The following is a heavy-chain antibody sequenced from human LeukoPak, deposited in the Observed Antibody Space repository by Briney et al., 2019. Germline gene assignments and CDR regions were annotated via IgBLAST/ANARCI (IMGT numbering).Heavy chain of an antibody. D-gene: IGHD3-9*01. V-gene: IGHV3-23*01. CDR3: AKWGDYDVLTGYYDSDY. CDR1: GFTFSNYA. Sequence: GASLRLSCAASGFTFSNYAMGWVRQAPGKGLEWVSAVSGRDTSTYYTDSVKGRFTISRDNSKNTLYLQMNSLSAEDTAIYYCAKWGDYDVLTGYYDSDYWGQGTLVTVSS. J-gene: IGHJ4*02. CDR2: VSGRDTST.